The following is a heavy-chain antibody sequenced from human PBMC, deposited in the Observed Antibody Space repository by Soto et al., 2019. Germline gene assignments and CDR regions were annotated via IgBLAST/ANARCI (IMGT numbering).Heavy chain of an antibody. D-gene: IGHD3-10*01. J-gene: IGHJ6*02. Sequence: ASVKVSCKASGYTFTGYYMHWVRQAPGQGLEWMGWINPNSGGTNYAQKFQGRVTMTRDTSISTAYMELSRLRSDDTAVYYCARVRGYYGSGTGPSGYYYGMDVWGQGTTVTAP. V-gene: IGHV1-2*02. CDR1: GYTFTGYY. CDR3: ARVRGYYGSGTGPSGYYYGMDV. CDR2: INPNSGGT.